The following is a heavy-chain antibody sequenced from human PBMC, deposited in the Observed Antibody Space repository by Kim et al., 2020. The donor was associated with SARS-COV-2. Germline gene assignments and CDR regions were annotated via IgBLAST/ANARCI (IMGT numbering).Heavy chain of an antibody. CDR1: GFTFNSYA. D-gene: IGHD3-9*01. CDR2: IRGSGGST. V-gene: IGHV3-23*01. CDR3: AKAQGYDILTGYWFQH. J-gene: IGHJ1*01. Sequence: GGSLRRSCAVSGFTFNSYAMSWVRQAPGKGLEWVSTIRGSGGSTYYADSVKGRFTISRDNSKNTLYLQMNSLRAEDTAVYYCAKAQGYDILTGYWFQHWGQGTLVTVSS.